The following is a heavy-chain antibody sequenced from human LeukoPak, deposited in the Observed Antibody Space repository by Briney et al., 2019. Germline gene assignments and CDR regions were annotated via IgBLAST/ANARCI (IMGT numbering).Heavy chain of an antibody. D-gene: IGHD3-10*01. Sequence: ASVKVSCKASGYTFTGYYMHWVRQAPGQGLEWMGWINPNSGGTNYAQKFQGRVTMTRDTSISTAYVELSRLRSDDTAVYYCARAPQITMVRGVIIPFDYWGQGTLVTVSS. V-gene: IGHV1-2*02. CDR2: INPNSGGT. J-gene: IGHJ4*02. CDR3: ARAPQITMVRGVIIPFDY. CDR1: GYTFTGYY.